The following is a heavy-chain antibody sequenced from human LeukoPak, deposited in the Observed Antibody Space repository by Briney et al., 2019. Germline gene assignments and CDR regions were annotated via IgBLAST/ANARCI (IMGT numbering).Heavy chain of an antibody. Sequence: SETLPLTCAVYGGSFSNYYWSWIRQPPGKGLEWIGEINDSGRTNYNPSLMSRVTVSVDTSKNQFSRRLTSVTATDTAVYYCARRWNYGRNYYIDVWGKGATVSVSS. D-gene: IGHD1-7*01. CDR1: GGSFSNYY. V-gene: IGHV4-34*01. J-gene: IGHJ6*03. CDR2: INDSGRT. CDR3: ARRWNYGRNYYIDV.